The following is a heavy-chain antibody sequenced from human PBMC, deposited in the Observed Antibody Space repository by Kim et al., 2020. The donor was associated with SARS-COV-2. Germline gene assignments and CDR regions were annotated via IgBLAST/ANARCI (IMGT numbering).Heavy chain of an antibody. V-gene: IGHV3-33*01. D-gene: IGHD1-20*01. CDR2: IWSDGNNK. J-gene: IGHJ4*02. CDR1: GFTFSTYV. CDR3: AREGNWKFDLDY. Sequence: GGSLRLSCAASGFTFSTYVLHWVRQAPGEGLEWVAVIWSDGNNKYADSVKGRFTISRDNSKNTLYLQMNSLRAEDTAVYYCAREGNWKFDLDYWGQGTLV.